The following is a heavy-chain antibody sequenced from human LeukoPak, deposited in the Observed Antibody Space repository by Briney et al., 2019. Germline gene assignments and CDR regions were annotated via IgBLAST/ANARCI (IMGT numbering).Heavy chain of an antibody. Sequence: KPSETLSRTCTVSGGSISGYYWTWIRQSPGKGLEWLGYIHYSGSTNYNPSLKSRVTISVDTSKNQFSLKLSSVTAADTAVYYCARHYIAADGGDAFDIWGQGTMVTVSS. CDR2: IHYSGST. CDR1: GGSISGYY. D-gene: IGHD6-13*01. CDR3: ARHYIAADGGDAFDI. V-gene: IGHV4-59*08. J-gene: IGHJ3*02.